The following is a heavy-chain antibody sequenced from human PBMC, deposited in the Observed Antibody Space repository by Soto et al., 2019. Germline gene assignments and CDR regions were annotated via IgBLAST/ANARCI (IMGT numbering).Heavy chain of an antibody. CDR1: GGTFSSYA. CDR2: IIPIIGTA. CDR3: ASHYDSSGYYSRGLDY. D-gene: IGHD3-22*01. Sequence: QVQLVQSGAEVKKPGSSVKVSCKASGGTFSSYAISWVLQAPGQGLEWMGGIIPIIGTADYAQKFQGRVTITADESTSTGNMELSSLRSEDTAVYYCASHYDSSGYYSRGLDYWGQGTMVTVSS. J-gene: IGHJ4*02. V-gene: IGHV1-69*12.